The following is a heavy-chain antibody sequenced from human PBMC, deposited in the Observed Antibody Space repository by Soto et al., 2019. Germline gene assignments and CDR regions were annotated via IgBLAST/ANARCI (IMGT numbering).Heavy chain of an antibody. CDR2: INHSGST. J-gene: IGHJ4*02. D-gene: IGHD1-26*01. CDR3: ARGRYGGDHY. CDR1: GGSFIGYY. V-gene: IGHV4-34*01. Sequence: SETLCLTCAVYGGSFIGYYWSWIRQPPGKGLEWIGEINHSGSTNYNPSLKSRVTISVDTSKNQFSLKLSSVTAADTAVYYCARGRYGGDHYWGQGTLVTVS.